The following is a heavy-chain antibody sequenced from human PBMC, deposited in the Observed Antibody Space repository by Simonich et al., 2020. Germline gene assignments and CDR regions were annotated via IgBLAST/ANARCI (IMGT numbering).Heavy chain of an antibody. Sequence: QVQLVQSGAEVKKPGASVKVSCKAAGYTFTGDYMHWVRQAPGQGLEWMGWINPNSGGTNYAQKLQGRVTMTRDTSISTAYMELSRLRSDDTAVYYCARDLRGSYYYYYYMDVWGKGTTVTVSS. CDR3: ARDLRGSYYYYYYMDV. CDR2: INPNSGGT. CDR1: GYTFTGDY. D-gene: IGHD1-26*01. J-gene: IGHJ6*03. V-gene: IGHV1-2*02.